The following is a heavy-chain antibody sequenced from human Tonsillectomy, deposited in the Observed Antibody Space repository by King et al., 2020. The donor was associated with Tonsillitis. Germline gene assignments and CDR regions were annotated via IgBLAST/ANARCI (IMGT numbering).Heavy chain of an antibody. J-gene: IGHJ4*02. Sequence: QLQESGPGLVKPSETLSLTCTVSGGSISTYYWSWIRQPPGKGLEWIGFIHYSGSTNFNPSLKSRVTISVDPSKNQFSLRLGSVTAADTAVYYCARASSYFDYWGQGTLVTVSS. V-gene: IGHV4-59*01. CDR2: IHYSGST. CDR1: GGSISTYY. CDR3: ARASSYFDY.